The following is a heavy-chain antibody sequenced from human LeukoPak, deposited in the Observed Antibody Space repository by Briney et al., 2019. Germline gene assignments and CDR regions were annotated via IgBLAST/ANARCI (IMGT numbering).Heavy chain of an antibody. CDR2: IHSGQSP. V-gene: IGHV4-38-2*02. CDR3: ARGGGRYDTSGYLI. Sequence: SETLSLTCTVTDYSISSGYFWGWIRQPPGKGLEWIGIIHSGQSPYYSPSLESRITISIDTSKNQFSLELHSVTAADTAVYYCARGGGRYDTSGYLIWGQGTLVTVSS. J-gene: IGHJ4*02. D-gene: IGHD3-22*01. CDR1: DYSISSGYF.